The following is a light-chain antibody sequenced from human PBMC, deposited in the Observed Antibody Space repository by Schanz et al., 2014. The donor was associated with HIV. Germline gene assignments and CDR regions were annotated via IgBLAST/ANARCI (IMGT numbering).Light chain of an antibody. V-gene: IGKV3-20*01. Sequence: EIVVTQSPATLSVSPGERATLSCRASQSVSSNLPWYQQRPGQAPRLLIYDASSRATGIPDRFSGSGSGTDFTLTISRLEPEDFALYYCQQYDSSPITFGQGTRLEIK. CDR2: DAS. J-gene: IGKJ5*01. CDR1: QSVSSN. CDR3: QQYDSSPIT.